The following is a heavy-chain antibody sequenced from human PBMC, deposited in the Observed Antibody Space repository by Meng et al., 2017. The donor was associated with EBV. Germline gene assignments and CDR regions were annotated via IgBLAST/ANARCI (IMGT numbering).Heavy chain of an antibody. CDR1: GYTFTIYA. CDR2: INTNTGNP. J-gene: IGHJ4*02. Sequence: RLLPTGSKVKKPGASGKVSFKASGYTFTIYATKWVRQAPGQVLEWMGWINTNTGNPTYAPGFTGRFVFSLDTSVSTAYLQISSLKAEDTAVYYCARDILYVWGQGTLVTVSS. D-gene: IGHD3-9*01. CDR3: ARDILYV. V-gene: IGHV7-4-1*02.